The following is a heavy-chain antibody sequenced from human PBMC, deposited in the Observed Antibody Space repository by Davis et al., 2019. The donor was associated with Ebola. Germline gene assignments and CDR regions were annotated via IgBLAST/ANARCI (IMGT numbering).Heavy chain of an antibody. J-gene: IGHJ5*02. V-gene: IGHV2-5*02. D-gene: IGHD3-3*01. Sequence: SGPTLVKPTQTLTLTCTFSGFSLSTSGVGVGWIRQPPGKALEWLALIYWDDDKRYSPSLKSRLTITKDTSKNQVVLTMTNMDPVDTATYYCAHNGRDWFGVVMGWFDPWGQGTLVTVSS. CDR1: GFSLSTSGVG. CDR2: IYWDDDK. CDR3: AHNGRDWFGVVMGWFDP.